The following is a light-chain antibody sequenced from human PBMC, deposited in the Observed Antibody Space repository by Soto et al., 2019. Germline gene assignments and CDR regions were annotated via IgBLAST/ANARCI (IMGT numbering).Light chain of an antibody. J-gene: IGKJ1*01. Sequence: DIQMTQSPSTLSASVGDRVTITCRASQSLGIWLAWHQQKPGKAPKLLIYDASTLKSGVPSRFSGSGSGTDFTLTISCLQSEDFATYYCQQYYSYVWTFGQGTKVDIK. CDR3: QQYYSYVWT. V-gene: IGKV1-5*01. CDR2: DAS. CDR1: QSLGIW.